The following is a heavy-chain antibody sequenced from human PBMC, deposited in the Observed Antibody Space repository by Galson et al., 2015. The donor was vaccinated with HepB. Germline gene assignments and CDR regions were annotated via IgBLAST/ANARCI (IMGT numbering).Heavy chain of an antibody. CDR2: IYPGDSDT. CDR1: GYSFTSYW. V-gene: IGHV5-51*01. J-gene: IGHJ3*02. CDR3: ARPAIPDCSGGSCYRRGAFDI. D-gene: IGHD2-15*01. Sequence: QSGAEVKKPGESLKISCKGSGYSFTSYWIGWVRQMPGKGLEWMGIIYPGDSDTRYSPSFQGQVTISADKSISTAYLQWSSLKASDTAMYYCARPAIPDCSGGSCYRRGAFDICGQGTMVTVSS.